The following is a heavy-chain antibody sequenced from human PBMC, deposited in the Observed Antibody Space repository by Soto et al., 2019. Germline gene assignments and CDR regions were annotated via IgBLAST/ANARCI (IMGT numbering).Heavy chain of an antibody. CDR3: ARQAYCGGDCYSPFDY. J-gene: IGHJ4*02. D-gene: IGHD2-21*02. V-gene: IGHV5-10-1*01. Sequence: VESLKISCKGSGYSFTSYCISWVRQMPGKGLEWMGRIDPSDSYTNYSPSFQGHVTISADKSISTAYLQWSSLKASDTAMYYCARQAYCGGDCYSPFDYWGQGTLVTVSS. CDR1: GYSFTSYC. CDR2: IDPSDSYT.